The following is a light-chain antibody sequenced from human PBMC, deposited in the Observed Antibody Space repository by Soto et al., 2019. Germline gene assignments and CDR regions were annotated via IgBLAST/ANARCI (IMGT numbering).Light chain of an antibody. CDR2: DVT. CDR1: GSDVGGYNY. J-gene: IGLJ2*01. Sequence: QSALTQPRSVSGSPGQSVTISCTGTGSDVGGYNYVSWYQQYPGKALRLLIYDVTKRPSGVPDRFSGSKSGNTASLTISGVQAEDEADCFCCSYAVSYNVAFGGGTKLTVL. V-gene: IGLV2-11*01. CDR3: CSYAVSYNVA.